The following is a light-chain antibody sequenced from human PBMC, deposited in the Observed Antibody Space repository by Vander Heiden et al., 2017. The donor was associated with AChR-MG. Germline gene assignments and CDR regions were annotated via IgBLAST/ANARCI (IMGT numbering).Light chain of an antibody. CDR2: AAS. Sequence: DIQMTQSPSSLSASVGDRVTITCRASQGISNYLAWYQQKPGKVPKLLIYAASTLQSGVPSRFSGSGSGTDFTLTISSLQPEDVATYYCQRDYSAARTFHPGIKVGIQ. V-gene: IGKV1-27*01. CDR1: QGISNY. CDR3: QRDYSAART. J-gene: IGKJ1*01.